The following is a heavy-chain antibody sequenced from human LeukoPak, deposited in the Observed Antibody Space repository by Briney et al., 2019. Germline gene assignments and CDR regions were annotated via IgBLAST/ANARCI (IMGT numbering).Heavy chain of an antibody. Sequence: SETLSLTCAVSGGSISSYYWSWIRQPPGKGLEWIGYIYYSGSTNYNPSLKSRVTISVDTSKNQFSLKLSSVTAADTAVYYCARGGGRDWFDPWGQGTLVTVSS. V-gene: IGHV4-59*01. CDR1: GGSISSYY. J-gene: IGHJ5*02. CDR2: IYYSGST. D-gene: IGHD2-15*01. CDR3: ARGGGRDWFDP.